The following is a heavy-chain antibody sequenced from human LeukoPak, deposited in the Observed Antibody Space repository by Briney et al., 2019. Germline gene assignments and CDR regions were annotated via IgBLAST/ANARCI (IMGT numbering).Heavy chain of an antibody. CDR2: ISAYNGNT. D-gene: IGHD2-15*01. J-gene: IGHJ4*02. V-gene: IGHV1-18*01. Sequence: ASVKVSCKASGYTFTSYGISWVRQAPGQGLEWMGWISAYNGNTNYAQKLQGRVTMTTDTSTSTAYMELRSLRSDDTAVYYCARSPPSKIPSSSSPFDYWGQGTLVTVSS. CDR3: ARSPPSKIPSSSSPFDY. CDR1: GYTFTSYG.